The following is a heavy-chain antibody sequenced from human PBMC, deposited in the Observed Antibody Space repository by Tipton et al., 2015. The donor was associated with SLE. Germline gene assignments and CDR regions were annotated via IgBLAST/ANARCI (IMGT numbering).Heavy chain of an antibody. Sequence: TLSLTCTVSGGSISSGDYYWTWIRQPPGKGLEWIGYIYYSGSTDYNPSLKSRVTISVDTSKNQFSLKLSSVTAADTAVYYCARNLGPEWMATKRGYFDLWGRGTLVSVSS. D-gene: IGHD5-24*01. J-gene: IGHJ2*01. CDR3: ARNLGPEWMATKRGYFDL. V-gene: IGHV4-30-4*08. CDR2: IYYSGST. CDR1: GGSISSGDYY.